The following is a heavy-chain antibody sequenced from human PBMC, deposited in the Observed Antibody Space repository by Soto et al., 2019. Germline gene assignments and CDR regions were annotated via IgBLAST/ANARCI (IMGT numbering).Heavy chain of an antibody. Sequence: QVQLVQSGAEVRKPGASVKVSCEASGYTFTSYDIYWVRQATGQGLEWMGWMNPNTGNSGYAQKFQGRVTMTSDTSKSTAHMEVSSLRSEDTAVYYCARRAETNGWNGFGADKYYFDFRGQGTLVTVSS. J-gene: IGHJ4*02. CDR3: ARRAETNGWNGFGADKYYFDF. V-gene: IGHV1-8*01. D-gene: IGHD1-1*01. CDR1: GYTFTSYD. CDR2: MNPNTGNS.